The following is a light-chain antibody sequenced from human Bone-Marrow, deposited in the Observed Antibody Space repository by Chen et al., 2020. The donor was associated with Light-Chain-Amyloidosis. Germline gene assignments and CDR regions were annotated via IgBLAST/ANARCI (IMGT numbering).Light chain of an antibody. CDR2: RDT. Sequence: SYEMTQPPSVSVSPGQTARITCTGDAFPTKYAYWYQQTPGQGPVLVIHRDTERPSGISERFSGSSSGTTATLTISGVQAEDEADYHCQSADSSGTYEVIFGGGTKLTVL. J-gene: IGLJ2*01. CDR3: QSADSSGTYEVI. V-gene: IGLV3-25*03. CDR1: AFPTKY.